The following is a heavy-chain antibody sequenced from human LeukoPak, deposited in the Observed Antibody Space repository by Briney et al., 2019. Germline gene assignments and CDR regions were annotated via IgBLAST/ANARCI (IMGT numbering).Heavy chain of an antibody. D-gene: IGHD2-21*02. J-gene: IGHJ6*02. Sequence: ASVKVSCKASGYTFTSYDINWVRQATGQGLEWMGWMNPNSGNTGYAQKFQGRVTMTRNTSISTAYMELSSLRSEDTAVYYCARESTPPPGSCGGDCYLAYYYYGMDVWGQGTTVTVSS. V-gene: IGHV1-8*01. CDR3: ARESTPPPGSCGGDCYLAYYYYGMDV. CDR2: MNPNSGNT. CDR1: GYTFTSYD.